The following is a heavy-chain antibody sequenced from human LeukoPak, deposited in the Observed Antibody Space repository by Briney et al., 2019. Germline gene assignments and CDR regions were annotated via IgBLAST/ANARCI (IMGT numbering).Heavy chain of an antibody. V-gene: IGHV3-64D*09. Sequence: PGGSLRLSCSASGFTFSSYAMHWVRRAPGKGLEYVSGISSNGGSTYYADSVKGRFTISRDNSKNTLYLQMSGLRAEDTAVYYCVKVAGYSSSWYGVFDYWGQGTLVTVSS. CDR2: ISSNGGST. J-gene: IGHJ4*02. CDR3: VKVAGYSSSWYGVFDY. D-gene: IGHD6-13*01. CDR1: GFTFSSYA.